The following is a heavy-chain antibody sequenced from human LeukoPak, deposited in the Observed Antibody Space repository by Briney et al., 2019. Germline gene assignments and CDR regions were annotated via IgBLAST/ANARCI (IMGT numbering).Heavy chain of an antibody. CDR2: INPNSGGT. Sequence: ASVKVSCKASGYTFTGYYLHWVRQAPGQGLEWMGWINPNSGGTNYAQKFQGRVTMTRDTSISTAYMELTRLRSDDTAVYYCARGGLRVMVYRLYYMDVWGKGTTVTVSS. D-gene: IGHD2-8*01. CDR3: ARGGLRVMVYRLYYMDV. V-gene: IGHV1-2*02. J-gene: IGHJ6*03. CDR1: GYTFTGYY.